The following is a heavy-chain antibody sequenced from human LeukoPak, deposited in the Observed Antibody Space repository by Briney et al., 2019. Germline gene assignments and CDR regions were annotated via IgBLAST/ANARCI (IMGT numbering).Heavy chain of an antibody. Sequence: GGSLRLSCAASGFTVSSNYMSWVRQAPGKGLEWVSVIYSGGSTYYADSVKGRFTISRDNAKNSLYLQMNSLRAEDTAVYYCARTYSGTLDYWGQGTLVTVSS. CDR2: IYSGGST. CDR3: ARTYSGTLDY. CDR1: GFTVSSNY. D-gene: IGHD2-21*01. V-gene: IGHV3-66*01. J-gene: IGHJ4*02.